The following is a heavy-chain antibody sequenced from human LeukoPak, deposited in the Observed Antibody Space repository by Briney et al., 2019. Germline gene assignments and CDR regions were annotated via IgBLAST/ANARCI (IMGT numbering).Heavy chain of an antibody. CDR3: ARTEPSVAEVDY. CDR2: IYCSGST. CDR1: GGSISSGGYS. D-gene: IGHD6-19*01. V-gene: IGHV4-61*08. Sequence: NPSQTLSLTCAVSGGSISSGGYSWSWIRQPPGKGLEWIGYIYCSGSTNYNPSLKSRVTISVDTSKNQFSLKLSSVTAADTAVYYCARTEPSVAEVDYWGQGTLVTVSS. J-gene: IGHJ4*02.